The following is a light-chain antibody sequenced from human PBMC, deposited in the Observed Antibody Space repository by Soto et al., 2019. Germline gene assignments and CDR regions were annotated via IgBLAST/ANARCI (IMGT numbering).Light chain of an antibody. CDR3: LQDEALPLT. V-gene: IGKV1-12*01. CDR2: DAS. CDR1: QDIYRL. J-gene: IGKJ1*01. Sequence: DIQMTQSPSSVSASIGDRVTITCRASQDIYRLLAWYQQKPGKATKLLIHDASNLQSGVPSRFIGSGSGTDYTLTITSLQPEDSETYYCLQDEALPLTLGQRTNVEIK.